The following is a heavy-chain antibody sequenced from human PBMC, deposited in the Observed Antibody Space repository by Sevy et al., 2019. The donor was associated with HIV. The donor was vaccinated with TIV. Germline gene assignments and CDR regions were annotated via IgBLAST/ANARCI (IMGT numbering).Heavy chain of an antibody. D-gene: IGHD2-8*01. CDR2: LSFGCGEI. CDR3: AREGCTKPHDY. Sequence: GGSLRLSCAASGFTFNKYSMSWVRQPLGKGLEWVSTLSFGCGEIKYADSLKGRFTISRDNSKSAVYLQMNNLRPEDTAVYYCAREGCTKPHDYWGQGTLVTVSS. CDR1: GFTFNKYS. J-gene: IGHJ4*02. V-gene: IGHV3-23*01.